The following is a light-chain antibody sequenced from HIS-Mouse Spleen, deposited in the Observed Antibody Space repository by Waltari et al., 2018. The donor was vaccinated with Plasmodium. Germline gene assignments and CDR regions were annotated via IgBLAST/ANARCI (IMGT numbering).Light chain of an antibody. V-gene: IGLV2-23*03. CDR2: EGS. J-gene: IGLJ2*01. Sequence: QSALTQPASVSGSPGQSITISCTGTSSDVGGYNLVSWYQQHPGKAPQLMLYEGSKRPSGVSNRFSGSKSGNTASLTISGLQAEDEADYYCCSYAGSSTFVVFGGGTKLTVL. CDR1: SSDVGGYNL. CDR3: CSYAGSSTFVV.